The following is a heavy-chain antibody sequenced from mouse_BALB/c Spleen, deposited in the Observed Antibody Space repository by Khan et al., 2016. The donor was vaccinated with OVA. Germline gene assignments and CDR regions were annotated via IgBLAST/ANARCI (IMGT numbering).Heavy chain of an antibody. D-gene: IGHD2-1*01. V-gene: IGHV5-6-4*01. CDR3: TRDGNYADWYFDV. CDR1: GFSFSSYT. J-gene: IGHJ1*01. CDR2: ISSGSTYT. Sequence: EVELVESGGGLVNPGGSLKLSCAASGFSFSSYTMSWVRQTPEKGLEWVATISSGSTYTYYPDSVKGRFTISRDNATNTLYLQMSSLKSEDTAMYYCTRDGNYADWYFDVWGAGTTVTVSS.